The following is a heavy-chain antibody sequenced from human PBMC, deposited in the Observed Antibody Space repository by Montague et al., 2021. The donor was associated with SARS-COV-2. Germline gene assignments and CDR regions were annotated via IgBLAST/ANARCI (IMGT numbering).Heavy chain of an antibody. D-gene: IGHD3-22*01. V-gene: IGHV4-34*01. CDR2: INHRGTS. CDR3: VRGRQHFNMIVVVMTGGEYCFDY. CDR1: GGSFSDYY. J-gene: IGHJ4*02. Sequence: SETLSLTCAVYGGSFSDYYWSWIRQPPGKGLEWIGEINHRGTSKYNPSLKSRVSISLDTSKNQFSLYLSSVTAADTAVYYCVRGRQHFNMIVVVMTGGEYCFDYWGQGTLVTVSS.